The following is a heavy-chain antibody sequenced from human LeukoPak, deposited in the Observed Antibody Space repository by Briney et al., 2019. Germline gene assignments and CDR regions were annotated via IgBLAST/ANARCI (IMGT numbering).Heavy chain of an antibody. J-gene: IGHJ4*02. D-gene: IGHD3-10*01. CDR2: ISASGGST. V-gene: IGHV3-23*01. Sequence: PGGSLRLSCAASGFTFSSYAMSWVRHGPGEGLEWGSAISASGGSTYYADSVKGRFTISRDNSKNTLYLQMNSLRAEDTAVYYCAKAVAYYGSGSSDYWGQGTLVTVSS. CDR1: GFTFSSYA. CDR3: AKAVAYYGSGSSDY.